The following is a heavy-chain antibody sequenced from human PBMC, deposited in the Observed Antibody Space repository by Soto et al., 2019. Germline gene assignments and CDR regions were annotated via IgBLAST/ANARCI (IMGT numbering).Heavy chain of an antibody. J-gene: IGHJ4*02. CDR3: ARDAHYYDSSGSPSPLDY. CDR2: IIPIFGTA. V-gene: IGHV1-69*13. D-gene: IGHD3-22*01. Sequence: ASVKVSCKASGGTFSSYSISWVLQAPGQGLEWMGGIIPIFGTANYAQKFQGRVTITADESTGTAYMELSSLRSEDTAVYYCARDAHYYDSSGSPSPLDYWGQGTLVTVSS. CDR1: GGTFSSYS.